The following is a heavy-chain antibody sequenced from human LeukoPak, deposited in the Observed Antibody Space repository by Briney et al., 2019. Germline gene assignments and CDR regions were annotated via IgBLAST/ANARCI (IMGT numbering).Heavy chain of an antibody. CDR1: GGSISSYY. J-gene: IGHJ5*02. V-gene: IGHV4-59*01. CDR2: IYNSGNT. Sequence: SETLSLTCTVSGGSISSYYWSWIRQPPGKGLEWIGYIYNSGNTNYNPSLRSRLTISVDTSKNQFSLKLSSVTAADTAVYYCAREGYDSSSYYSGWFDPWGQGTLVTVSS. CDR3: AREGYDSSSYYSGWFDP. D-gene: IGHD3-22*01.